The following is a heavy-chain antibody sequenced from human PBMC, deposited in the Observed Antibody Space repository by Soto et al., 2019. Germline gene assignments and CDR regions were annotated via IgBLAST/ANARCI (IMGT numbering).Heavy chain of an antibody. Sequence: QTLSHTCAISGDSVSSNSATWNSIRQSPSRGLEWLGRTYFRSKWYSDYPLFVKSRININADTSRNQFFLQLRSVTPEDTAVYYFFRDRRAVAVYIVYRGHGTPV. CDR2: TYFRSKWYS. J-gene: IGHJ4*01. CDR1: GDSVSSNSAT. CDR3: FRDRRAVAVYIVY. D-gene: IGHD6-19*01. V-gene: IGHV6-1*01.